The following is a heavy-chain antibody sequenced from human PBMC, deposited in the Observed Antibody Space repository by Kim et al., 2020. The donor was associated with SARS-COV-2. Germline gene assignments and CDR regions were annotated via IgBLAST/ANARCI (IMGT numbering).Heavy chain of an antibody. CDR1: GGSFSGYY. CDR2: INHSGST. Sequence: SETLSLTCAVYGGSFSGYYWSWIRQPPGKGLEWIGEINHSGSTNYNPSLKSRVTISVDTSKNQFSLKLSSVTAADTAVYYCARGVKDIVVVPSGRYYYYYGMDVWGQGTTVTVSS. D-gene: IGHD2-2*01. CDR3: ARGVKDIVVVPSGRYYYYYGMDV. V-gene: IGHV4-34*01. J-gene: IGHJ6*02.